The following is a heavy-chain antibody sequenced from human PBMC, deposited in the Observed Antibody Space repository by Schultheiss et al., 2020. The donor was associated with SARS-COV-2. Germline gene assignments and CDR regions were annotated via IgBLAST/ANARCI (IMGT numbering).Heavy chain of an antibody. J-gene: IGHJ6*02. CDR3: ARVVVPAATYYYYGMDV. CDR1: GFTFSSYG. CDR2: ISGSGGST. D-gene: IGHD2-2*01. Sequence: GGSLRLSCAASGFTFSSYGMHWVRQAPGKGLEWVSAISGSGGSTYYADSVKGRFTISRDNSKNTLYLQMNSLRAEDTAVYYCARVVVPAATYYYYGMDVWGQGTTVTVAS. V-gene: IGHV3-23*01.